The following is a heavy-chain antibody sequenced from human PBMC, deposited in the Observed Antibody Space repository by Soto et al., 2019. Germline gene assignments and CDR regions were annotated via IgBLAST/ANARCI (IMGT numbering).Heavy chain of an antibody. V-gene: IGHV3-30-3*01. CDR2: ISYDGSNK. J-gene: IGHJ4*02. D-gene: IGHD6-19*01. CDR1: GFTFISYA. CDR3: ARATSSGWYGIDY. Sequence: QVQLVESGGGVVQPGRSLRLSCAASGFTFISYAMHWVRQAPGKGLEWVAVISYDGSNKYYADSVKGRFTISRDNSKNTLYLQMNSLRAEDTAVYYGARATSSGWYGIDYWGQGTLVTVSS.